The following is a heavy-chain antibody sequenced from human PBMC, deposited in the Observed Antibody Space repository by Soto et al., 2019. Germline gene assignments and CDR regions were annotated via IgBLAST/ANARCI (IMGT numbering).Heavy chain of an antibody. V-gene: IGHV4-39*01. J-gene: IGHJ4*02. CDR2: MYHSGNT. CDR3: ARHRGPTGPNY. D-gene: IGHD3-10*01. CDR1: GDSISSNNYH. Sequence: QLQLQESGPGLVKPSETLSLTCTVSGDSISSNNYHWGWIRQPPGKGLEWIGSMYHSGNTYHNPSLKSRVTISVDRSNNQFSLNLRSVTAADTAVYYCARHRGPTGPNYWGQGTLVTVSS.